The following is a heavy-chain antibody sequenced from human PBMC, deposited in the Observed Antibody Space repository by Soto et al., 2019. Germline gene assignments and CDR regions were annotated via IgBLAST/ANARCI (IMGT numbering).Heavy chain of an antibody. V-gene: IGHV1-58*01. Sequence: SVKVSCTTSGFTFHSSAVQWVRQARGQPLEWIGWMVVGSGNTTYAQRFQERVTITRDRSTSTAYLELASLRSEDTAVYYCAAAISLFGVVVSWFDPWGQGTPVTVSS. CDR1: GFTFHSSA. CDR2: MVVGSGNT. J-gene: IGHJ5*02. CDR3: AAAISLFGVVVSWFDP. D-gene: IGHD3-3*01.